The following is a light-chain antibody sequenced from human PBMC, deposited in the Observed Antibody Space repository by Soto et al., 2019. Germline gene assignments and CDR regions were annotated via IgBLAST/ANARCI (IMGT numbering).Light chain of an antibody. CDR3: GSWDSSLSAYV. CDR2: DDN. J-gene: IGLJ1*01. V-gene: IGLV1-51*01. CDR1: SSNIGGNS. Sequence: SVLTQPHSVSAAPGQKVTISCSGSSSNIGGNSVSWYQQLPGTAPKLLIYDDNKRPSGIPDRFSGSKSGTSATLGITGLQTGDEADYYCGSWDSSLSAYVFGTGTKVTVL.